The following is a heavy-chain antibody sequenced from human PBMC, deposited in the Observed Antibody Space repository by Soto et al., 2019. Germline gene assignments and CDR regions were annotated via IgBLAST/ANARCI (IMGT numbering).Heavy chain of an antibody. CDR3: ARRMWYFDY. D-gene: IGHD2-21*01. J-gene: IGHJ4*02. Sequence: LSLTCTVSGGSISSSSYYWGWIRQPPGKGLEWIGSIYYSGSTYYNPSLKSRVTISVDTSKNQFSLKLSSVTAADTAVYYCARRMWYFDYWGQGTLVTVSS. CDR2: IYYSGST. CDR1: GGSISSSSYY. V-gene: IGHV4-39*01.